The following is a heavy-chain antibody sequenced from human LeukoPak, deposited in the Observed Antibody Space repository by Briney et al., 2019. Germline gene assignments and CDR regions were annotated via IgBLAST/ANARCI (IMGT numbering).Heavy chain of an antibody. J-gene: IGHJ4*02. CDR1: RFTFSSYW. Sequence: GGSLRLSCAASRFTFSSYWMHWVRQAPSKGLLWVSRFNSDGSSTTYADAVKGRFTISRDNAKNTLYLQMNSLRAEDTAVYYCVRIIPMAAAWGQGTLVTVSS. V-gene: IGHV3-74*01. CDR2: FNSDGSST. CDR3: VRIIPMAAA. D-gene: IGHD2-15*01.